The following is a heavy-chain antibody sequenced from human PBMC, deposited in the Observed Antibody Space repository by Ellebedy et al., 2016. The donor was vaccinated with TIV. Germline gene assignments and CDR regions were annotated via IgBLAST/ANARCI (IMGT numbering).Heavy chain of an antibody. V-gene: IGHV5-51*01. D-gene: IGHD2-15*01. CDR1: GYSFNSYW. CDR3: GRHYCSGGSCYVDY. J-gene: IGHJ4*02. CDR2: IYYGDSDT. Sequence: GESLKISXKGSGYSFNSYWIGWVRQMPGKGLEWMGIIYYGDSDTRYSPSFQGQVTISADKSISTAYMQWSSLKASDTAMYYCGRHYCSGGSCYVDYWGQGTLVTVSS.